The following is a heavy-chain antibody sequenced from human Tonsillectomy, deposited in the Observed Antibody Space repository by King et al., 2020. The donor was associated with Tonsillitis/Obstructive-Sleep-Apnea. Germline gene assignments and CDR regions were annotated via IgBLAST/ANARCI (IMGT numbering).Heavy chain of an antibody. CDR1: GGTFSSYA. D-gene: IGHD3-10*01. CDR2: IIPILGIA. CDR3: ARPPDGTMVRGVSIGDV. V-gene: IGHV1-69*10. Sequence: QLVQSGAEVKKPGSSVKVSCKASGGTFSSYAISWVRQAPGQGLEWMGGIIPILGIANYAQKFQGRVTITADKSTSTAYMELSSLRSEDTAVYYCARPPDGTMVRGVSIGDVWGQGTTVTVSS. J-gene: IGHJ6*02.